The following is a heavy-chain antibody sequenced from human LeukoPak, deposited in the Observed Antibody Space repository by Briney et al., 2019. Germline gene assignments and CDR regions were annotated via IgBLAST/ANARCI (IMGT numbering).Heavy chain of an antibody. CDR1: GGSISSSHW. CDR2: IYHSGST. Sequence: SETLSLTCAVSGGSISSSHWWSWVRQPPGKGLEWIGEIYHSGSTNYNPSLKSRVTISVDKSKNQFSLKLSSVTAADTAVYYCARAGYGAARLFDYWGQGTLVTVSS. CDR3: ARAGYGAARLFDY. J-gene: IGHJ4*02. V-gene: IGHV4-4*02. D-gene: IGHD2-15*01.